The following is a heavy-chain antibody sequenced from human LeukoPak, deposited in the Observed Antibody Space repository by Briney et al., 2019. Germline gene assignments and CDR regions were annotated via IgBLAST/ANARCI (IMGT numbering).Heavy chain of an antibody. J-gene: IGHJ4*02. CDR3: ARDRMVLGVPFGS. CDR2: ISVNNGNT. D-gene: IGHD3-10*01. CDR1: GYTFTSFT. Sequence: ASVKVSCKASGYTFTSFTINWVRQAPGQGLEWMGWISVNNGNTKYAQNLQGRVTMTTDTSTNTAYMELRSLRSDDTAVYYCARDRMVLGVPFGSWGQGSLVTVSS. V-gene: IGHV1-18*01.